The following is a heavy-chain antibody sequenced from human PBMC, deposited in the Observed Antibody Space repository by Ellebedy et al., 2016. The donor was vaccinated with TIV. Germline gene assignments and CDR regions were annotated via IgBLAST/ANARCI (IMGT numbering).Heavy chain of an antibody. J-gene: IGHJ6*02. CDR2: IWHSGST. V-gene: IGHV4-4*02. Sequence: MPSETLSLTCAVSGDSISSSNWWSWVRQPPGKGLEWIGEIWHSGSTNYNPSLKSRVSMSVDKSKNQFSLNLNSVSAADTAVHYCAKENYGMDVWGQGTTVIVSS. CDR3: AKENYGMDV. CDR1: GDSISSSNW.